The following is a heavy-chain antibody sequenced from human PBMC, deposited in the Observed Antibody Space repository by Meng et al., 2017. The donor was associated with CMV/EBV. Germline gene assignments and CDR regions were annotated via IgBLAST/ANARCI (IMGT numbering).Heavy chain of an antibody. Sequence: QGQLQQWGAGLLWPSEALSLTRAVYGGSFSGYDWRWSRQPPGKGLEWIGEINHSGSTNYNPSLKSRFTISADTSKNQFSLKLSSVTAADTAVYYCARGVGGWFDPWGQGTLVTVSS. CDR1: GGSFSGYD. D-gene: IGHD1-26*01. CDR3: ARGVGGWFDP. J-gene: IGHJ5*02. V-gene: IGHV4-34*01. CDR2: INHSGST.